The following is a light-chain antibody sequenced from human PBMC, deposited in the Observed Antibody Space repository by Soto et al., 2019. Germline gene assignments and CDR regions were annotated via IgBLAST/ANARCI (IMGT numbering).Light chain of an antibody. CDR2: HAT. V-gene: IGKV3-15*01. Sequence: EIVMTQSPATLSVSPGERATLSCRASQSISSKLAWYQQKAGQAPRLLIYHATTRATGIPARFSGSGSGTDFTLTIISLQSEDFAVYYCQQYTNWPLYTFGQGTKLEIK. CDR1: QSISSK. CDR3: QQYTNWPLYT. J-gene: IGKJ2*01.